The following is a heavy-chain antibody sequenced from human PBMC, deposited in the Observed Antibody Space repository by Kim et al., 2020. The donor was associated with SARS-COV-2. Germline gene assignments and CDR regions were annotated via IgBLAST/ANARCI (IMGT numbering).Heavy chain of an antibody. V-gene: IGHV3-23*01. CDR3: AKDLKGRAVNFY. Sequence: YYAARVKGRFTTPENNSRNTLYLKMNSLGAEDTAVYYCAKDLKGRAVNFYWGQGTLVTVSS. J-gene: IGHJ4*02.